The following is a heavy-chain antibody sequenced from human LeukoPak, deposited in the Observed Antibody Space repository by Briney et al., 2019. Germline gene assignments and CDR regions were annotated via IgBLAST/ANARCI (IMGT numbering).Heavy chain of an antibody. V-gene: IGHV3-23*01. CDR1: GFTFSSYA. CDR2: ISGSGGST. J-gene: IGHJ5*02. CDR3: AKDPDHRGVNTFNWFDP. Sequence: GGSLRLSCAASGFTFSSYAMSWVRQAPGKGLEWVSAISGSGGSTYYADSVKGRFTISRDNSKNTLYLQMNSLRAEDTAVYYCAKDPDHRGVNTFNWFDPWGQGTLVTVSS. D-gene: IGHD3-10*01.